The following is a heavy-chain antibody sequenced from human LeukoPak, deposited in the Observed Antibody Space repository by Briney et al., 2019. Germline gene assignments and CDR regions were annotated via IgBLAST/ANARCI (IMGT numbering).Heavy chain of an antibody. V-gene: IGHV3-48*01. D-gene: IGHD2-2*01. CDR2: ISSRGTTI. CDR1: GLTFRGYS. CDR3: ANPGSTRQGDY. J-gene: IGHJ4*02. Sequence: PGGSLRLSCAASGLTFRGYSMNWVRQAPGKGLEGVSYISSRGTTIYYADSVKGRFTISRDNSKHTLYLQMNSLRAEDTAVYYCANPGSTRQGDYWGQGTLVTVSS.